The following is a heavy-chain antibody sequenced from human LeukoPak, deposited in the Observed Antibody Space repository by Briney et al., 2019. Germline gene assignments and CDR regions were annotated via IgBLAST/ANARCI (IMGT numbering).Heavy chain of an antibody. J-gene: IGHJ4*02. CDR2: INHSGGT. Sequence: SETLSLTCAVYGGSFSGYYWNWIRQPPGKGLEWIGEINHSGGTNYNPSLKSRVTISVDTSKNQFSLKLSSVTAADTAVYYCAREGPYGSGSYYRPNFDYWGQGTLVTVSS. D-gene: IGHD3-10*01. CDR3: AREGPYGSGSYYRPNFDY. V-gene: IGHV4-34*01. CDR1: GGSFSGYY.